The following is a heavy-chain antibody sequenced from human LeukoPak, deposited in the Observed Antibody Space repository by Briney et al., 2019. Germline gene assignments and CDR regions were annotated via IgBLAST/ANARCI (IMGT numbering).Heavy chain of an antibody. CDR1: GFTFSSYE. D-gene: IGHD3-3*01. CDR3: ARGYDFDY. V-gene: IGHV3-48*03. CDR2: ISSSGNTI. J-gene: IGHJ4*02. Sequence: GGSLRLSCAASGFTFSSYEINWVRQAPGKGLEWVSYISSSGNTIYYADSVKGRFTISRDNAKNSVYLQMNSLRGEDTAVYYCARGYDFDYWGQGTLVTVSS.